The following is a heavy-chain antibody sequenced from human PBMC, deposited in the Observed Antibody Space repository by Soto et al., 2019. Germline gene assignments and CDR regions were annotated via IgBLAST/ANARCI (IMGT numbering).Heavy chain of an antibody. J-gene: IGHJ6*02. CDR3: ARVRRSPYCVDV. D-gene: IGHD2-21*01. V-gene: IGHV1-2*02. CDR1: GYIFTDHY. CDR2: INPISGDT. Sequence: QVQLVQSGAEVKKPGASVKVSCKASGYIFTDHYIHWVRQAPGQGLEWMGWINPISGDTDYAQKFQGRVIMTRDTSILTAYMDLSSLKSDDTAVYYCARVRRSPYCVDVWGQGTTVTVSS.